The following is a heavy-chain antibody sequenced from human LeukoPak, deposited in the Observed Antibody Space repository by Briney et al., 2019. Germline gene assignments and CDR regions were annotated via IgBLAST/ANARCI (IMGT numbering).Heavy chain of an antibody. J-gene: IGHJ6*03. V-gene: IGHV4-4*07. CDR2: IYTSGST. Sequence: KPSETLSLTCTVSGGSISSYYWSWIRQPAGKGLEWIERIYTSGSTNYNPSLKSRVTMSVDTSKNQFSLKLSSVSAADTAVYYCAREGSDYYGSGSYYRSYYYYMDVWGKGTTVTISS. CDR1: GGSISSYY. D-gene: IGHD3-10*01. CDR3: AREGSDYYGSGSYYRSYYYYMDV.